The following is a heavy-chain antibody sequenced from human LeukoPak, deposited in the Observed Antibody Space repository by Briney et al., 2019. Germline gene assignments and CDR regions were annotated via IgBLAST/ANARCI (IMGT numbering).Heavy chain of an antibody. V-gene: IGHV4-31*11. CDR3: ARRSVYGDAFDI. CDR1: GFSVSSEYY. J-gene: IGHJ3*02. D-gene: IGHD5/OR15-5a*01. Sequence: SETLSLTCAVSGFSVSSEYYWGWIRQHPGKALEWIGYIYYSGTTYQNPSLKSQLVISVDTSKNQFSLNLSSVTAADTAVYYCARRSVYGDAFDIWGQGTMVTVFS. CDR2: IYYSGTT.